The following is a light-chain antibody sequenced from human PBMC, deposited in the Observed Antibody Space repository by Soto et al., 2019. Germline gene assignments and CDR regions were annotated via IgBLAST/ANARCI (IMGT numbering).Light chain of an antibody. V-gene: IGLV1-40*01. CDR2: GDT. J-gene: IGLJ3*02. Sequence: QSALTQPPSVSGAPGQRVTISCTGSGSNIGAGYDVHWYQQLPGTAPKLLISGDTNRPSGVPDRFSASKSGTSASLAITGLQAEDEAYYYCQSYDSILDGFWVFGGGTKLTVL. CDR3: QSYDSILDGFWV. CDR1: GSNIGAGYD.